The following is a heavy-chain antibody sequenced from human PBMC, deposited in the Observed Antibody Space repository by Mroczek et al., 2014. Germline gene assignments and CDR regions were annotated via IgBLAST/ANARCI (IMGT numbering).Heavy chain of an antibody. D-gene: IGHD1-26*01. Sequence: QVQLQESGPGLVKPSQTLSLTCTVSGGSISSGDYYWSWIRQPPGKGLEWIGYIYYSGSTYYNPSLKSRVTISVDTSKNQFSLKLSSVTAADTAVYYCARDLRTLGAMAHPTDAFDIWGQGTMVTVSS. V-gene: IGHV4-30-4*01. CDR1: GGSISSGDYY. CDR2: IYYSGST. J-gene: IGHJ3*02. CDR3: ARDLRTLGAMAHPTDAFDI.